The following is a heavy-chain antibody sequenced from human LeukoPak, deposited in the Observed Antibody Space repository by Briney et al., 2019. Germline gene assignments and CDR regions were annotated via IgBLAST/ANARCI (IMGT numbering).Heavy chain of an antibody. CDR2: IYPGDSDT. CDR3: ARRPRGTTVNPLFFDY. D-gene: IGHD4-17*01. V-gene: IGHV5-51*01. CDR1: GYSFTSYW. J-gene: IGHJ4*02. Sequence: GESLKISCKGSGYSFTSYWIGWVRQMPGKGLEWMGIIYPGDSDTRYSPSFQGQVTISADKSISTAYLQWSSLKASDTAMYYCARRPRGTTVNPLFFDYWGQGTLVTVSS.